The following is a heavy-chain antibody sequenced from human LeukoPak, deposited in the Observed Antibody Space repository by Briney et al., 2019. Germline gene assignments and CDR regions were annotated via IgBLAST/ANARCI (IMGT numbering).Heavy chain of an antibody. J-gene: IGHJ4*02. Sequence: PSETLSLTCAVYGGSCSGYYWSWIRQPPGKGLEWIGEINHSGSTNYNPSLKSRVTISVDTSKNQFSLKLSSVTAADTAVYYCARGSDYDSSGYPFDYWGQGTLVTVSS. CDR2: INHSGST. CDR1: GGSCSGYY. D-gene: IGHD3-22*01. V-gene: IGHV4-34*01. CDR3: ARGSDYDSSGYPFDY.